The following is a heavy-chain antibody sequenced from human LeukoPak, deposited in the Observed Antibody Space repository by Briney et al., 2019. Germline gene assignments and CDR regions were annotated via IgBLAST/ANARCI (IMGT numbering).Heavy chain of an antibody. V-gene: IGHV1-69*01. D-gene: IGHD4-17*01. J-gene: IGHJ4*02. CDR3: ARGWGSVTTSTYHFDY. CDR2: XXPIFGTA. Sequence: GXEXMXXXXPIFGTANYAQKLQGRVTITADESTSTAYMELSSLRSEDTAVYYCARGWGSVTTSTYHFDYWGQGTLVTVSS.